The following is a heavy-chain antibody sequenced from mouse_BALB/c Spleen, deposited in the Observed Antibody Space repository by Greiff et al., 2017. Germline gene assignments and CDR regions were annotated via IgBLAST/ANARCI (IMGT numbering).Heavy chain of an antibody. CDR1: GYSFTSYY. CDR3: ARDYDYDGRS. Sequence: SGPELMKPGASVKISCKASGYSFTSYYMHWVKQSHGKSLEWIGYIDPFNGGTSYNQKFKGKATLTVDKSSSTAYMHLSSLTSEDSAVYYCARDYDYDGRSWGQGTLVTVSA. D-gene: IGHD2-4*01. J-gene: IGHJ3*01. V-gene: IGHV1S135*01. CDR2: IDPFNGGT.